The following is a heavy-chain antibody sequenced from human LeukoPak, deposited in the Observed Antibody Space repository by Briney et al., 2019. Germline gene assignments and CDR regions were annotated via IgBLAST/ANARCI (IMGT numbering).Heavy chain of an antibody. V-gene: IGHV1-18*04. Sequence: ASVKVSCKASGYTFTSYGISWVRQAPGQGLEWMGWISAYNGNTNYAQKLQGRVTMTTDTSTSTAYMELRSLGSDDTAVYYCARDYYGSGSLNWFDPWGQGTLVTVSS. D-gene: IGHD3-10*01. CDR2: ISAYNGNT. J-gene: IGHJ5*02. CDR3: ARDYYGSGSLNWFDP. CDR1: GYTFTSYG.